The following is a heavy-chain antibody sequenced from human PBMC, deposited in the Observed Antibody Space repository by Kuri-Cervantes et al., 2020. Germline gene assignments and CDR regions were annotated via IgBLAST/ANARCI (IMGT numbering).Heavy chain of an antibody. V-gene: IGHV4-4*07. CDR1: GGSITSYY. Sequence: ESLKISCTVSGGSITSYYWSWIRQPAGKGLEWIGRIYISGSTNSNPSLKSRVTMSVDTSKNQFSLKLSSVTAADTAVYYCARHLYHVTKVAFDIWGQGTMVTVSS. J-gene: IGHJ3*02. CDR2: IYISGST. D-gene: IGHD2-2*02. CDR3: ARHLYHVTKVAFDI.